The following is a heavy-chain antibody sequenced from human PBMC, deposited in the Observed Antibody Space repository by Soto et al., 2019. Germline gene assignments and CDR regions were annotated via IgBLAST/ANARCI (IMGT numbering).Heavy chain of an antibody. Sequence: ASVKVSCKASGYTFTSYYMHWVRQAPGQGLEWMGWINPNSGGTNYAQKFQGWVTMTRDTSISTAYMELSRLRSDDTAVYYCARRAVSGNWFDPWGQGTLVTVSS. CDR1: GYTFTSYY. V-gene: IGHV1-2*04. D-gene: IGHD6-19*01. J-gene: IGHJ5*02. CDR3: ARRAVSGNWFDP. CDR2: INPNSGGT.